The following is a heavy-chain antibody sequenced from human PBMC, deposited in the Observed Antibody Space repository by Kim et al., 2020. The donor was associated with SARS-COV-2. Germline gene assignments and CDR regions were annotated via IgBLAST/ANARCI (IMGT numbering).Heavy chain of an antibody. D-gene: IGHD5-18*01. CDR2: ISYDGSNK. V-gene: IGHV3-30*04. Sequence: GGSLRLSCAASGFTFSSYAMHWVRQAPGKGLEWVAVISYDGSNKYYADSVKGRFTISRDNSKNTLYLQMNSLRAEDTAVYYCARDNLGGYSYGLQEPYYYYGMDVWGQETTVTVSS. CDR1: GFTFSSYA. CDR3: ARDNLGGYSYGLQEPYYYYGMDV. J-gene: IGHJ6*02.